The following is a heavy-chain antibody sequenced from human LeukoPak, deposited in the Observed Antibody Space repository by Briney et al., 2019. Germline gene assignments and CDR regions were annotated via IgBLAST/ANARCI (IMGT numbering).Heavy chain of an antibody. CDR3: ARDQRYCTNGVCYPATPFDY. J-gene: IGHJ4*02. Sequence: GASVKVSCKASGYTFTSYGISWVRQAPGQGLEWMGWISAYNGNTNYAQKLQGRVTMTTDTSTSTAYMELRSLRSDDTAVYYCARDQRYCTNGVCYPATPFDYWGRGTLVTVSS. V-gene: IGHV1-18*01. CDR1: GYTFTSYG. CDR2: ISAYNGNT. D-gene: IGHD2-8*01.